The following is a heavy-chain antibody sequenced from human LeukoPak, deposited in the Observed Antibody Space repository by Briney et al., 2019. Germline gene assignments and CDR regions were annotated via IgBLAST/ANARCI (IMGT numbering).Heavy chain of an antibody. J-gene: IGHJ1*01. Sequence: PGRSLRLSCAASGFTFNNYGMHWVRQAPGKGLEWVAVIWYDGSNKYCSDSVKGRFTISRDNSKNTLYLQMNSLRAEDTAVYYCATTASRGPQSAEYFQYWGQGTLVTVSS. CDR1: GFTFNNYG. CDR3: ATTASRGPQSAEYFQY. CDR2: IWYDGSNK. V-gene: IGHV3-33*01.